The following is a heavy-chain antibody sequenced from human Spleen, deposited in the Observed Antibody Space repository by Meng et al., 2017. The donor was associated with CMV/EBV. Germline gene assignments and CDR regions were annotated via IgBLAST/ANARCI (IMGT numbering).Heavy chain of an antibody. V-gene: IGHV1-46*01. CDR1: GYTFTGDF. Sequence: ASVKISCKTSGYTFTGDFIHWVRQAPGQGLEWMGLMNPSSVSTTYAENFQERVTMTMDMPTSTVYMEVRNLRSEDTAVYYCARKSYYYFGMDVWGQGTTVTVSS. CDR3: ARKSYYYFGMDV. CDR2: MNPSSVST. J-gene: IGHJ6*02.